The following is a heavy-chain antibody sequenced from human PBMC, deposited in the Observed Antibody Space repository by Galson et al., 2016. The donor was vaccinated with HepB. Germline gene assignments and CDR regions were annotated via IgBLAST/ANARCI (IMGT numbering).Heavy chain of an antibody. V-gene: IGHV1-3*01. Sequence: SVKVSCKASGNTFTASAIHWVRQAPGQRLEWMGWITVVNGNTKYSQKFQDRVTFTSDTSARTAYMDLGSLTSEDTAVYYCARIGGGSSGFDYWGQGSLSPSPQ. D-gene: IGHD2-15*01. CDR1: GNTFTASA. CDR2: ITVVNGNT. CDR3: ARIGGGSSGFDY. J-gene: IGHJ4*02.